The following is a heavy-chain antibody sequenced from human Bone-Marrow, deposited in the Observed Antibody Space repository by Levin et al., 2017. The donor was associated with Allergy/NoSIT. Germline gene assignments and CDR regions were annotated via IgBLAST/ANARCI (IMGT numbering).Heavy chain of an antibody. CDR2: MNPSSGNT. CDR3: ARGGGWADY. Sequence: PGASVKVSCKASGYTFTSNDINWVRQAPGQGLEWMGWMNPSSGNTGSAQKFQGRLTMTRHTSMNIAYMELSSLTSDDTAIYYCARGGGWADYWGQGTLVTVSS. J-gene: IGHJ4*02. V-gene: IGHV1-8*01. D-gene: IGHD6-19*01. CDR1: GYTFTSND.